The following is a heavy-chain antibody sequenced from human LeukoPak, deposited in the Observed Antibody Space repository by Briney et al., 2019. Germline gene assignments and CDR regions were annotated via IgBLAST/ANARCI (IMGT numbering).Heavy chain of an antibody. Sequence: GGYLRLSCAASGFTFSSYWMNWVRQAPGKGLEWVANINRDGNEKNYVDSVRGRFSISRDNAKNPLYLQMDSLRAEDTAVYYCAKEGAYPIITYDSWGQGALVIVSS. J-gene: IGHJ5*01. CDR3: AKEGAYPIITYDS. CDR1: GFTFSSYW. CDR2: INRDGNEK. D-gene: IGHD3-10*01. V-gene: IGHV3-7*01.